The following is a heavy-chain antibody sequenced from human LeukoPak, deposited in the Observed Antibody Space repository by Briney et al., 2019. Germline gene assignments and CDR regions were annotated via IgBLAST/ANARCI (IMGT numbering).Heavy chain of an antibody. J-gene: IGHJ4*02. CDR2: ISAYNGNT. D-gene: IGHD5-18*01. CDR3: ARDETAMGLLDV. CDR1: GYTFTSYG. V-gene: IGHV1-18*01. Sequence: ASVKVSCKASGYTFTSYGISWVRQAPGQGLEWMGWISAYNGNTNYAQKFQGRVTMTTDTSTGTAYMELRSLRSDDTAVYYCARDETAMGLLDVWGQGTLVTVSS.